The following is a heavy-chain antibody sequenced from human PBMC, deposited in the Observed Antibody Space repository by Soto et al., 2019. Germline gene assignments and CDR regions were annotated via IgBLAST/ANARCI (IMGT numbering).Heavy chain of an antibody. D-gene: IGHD6-13*01. J-gene: IGHJ4*02. V-gene: IGHV4-31*03. Sequence: SETLSLTCTVSGGSISSDGYYWSWIRQHPGKGLEWIGYIYYSGSTYYNPSLKSRVTISVDTSKNQFSLKLSSVTAADTAVYYCAREDAAGTFGNDYWGQGTLVTVSS. CDR3: AREDAAGTFGNDY. CDR1: GGSISSDGYY. CDR2: IYYSGST.